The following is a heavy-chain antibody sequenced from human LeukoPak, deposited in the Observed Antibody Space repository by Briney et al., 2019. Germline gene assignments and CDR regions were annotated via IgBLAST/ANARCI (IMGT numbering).Heavy chain of an antibody. Sequence: SETLSLTCTVSGGSISSGGYYWSWIRQHPGKGLEWIGYIYYSGSTYYNPSLKSRVTISVDTSKNQFSPKLSSVTAADTAVYYCAAQGVPYYDFWSGYQNWFDPWGQGTLVTVSS. D-gene: IGHD3-3*01. CDR2: IYYSGST. V-gene: IGHV4-31*03. CDR1: GGSISSGGYY. J-gene: IGHJ5*02. CDR3: AAQGVPYYDFWSGYQNWFDP.